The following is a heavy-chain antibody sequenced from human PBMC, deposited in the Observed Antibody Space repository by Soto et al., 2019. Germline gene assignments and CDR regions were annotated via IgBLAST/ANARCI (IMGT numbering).Heavy chain of an antibody. CDR3: ATGYCSRTSCHFDY. CDR1: GYTFTGQY. CDR2: INPNSGGT. D-gene: IGHD2-2*01. Sequence: GASVKVSCKASGYTFTGQYIHWVRQAPGQGLEWMGWINPNSGGTNYAQKFQGWVTMTRDTSISTAYMELSRLRSDDTAVYYCATGYCSRTSCHFDYWGQGALVTVSS. J-gene: IGHJ4*02. V-gene: IGHV1-2*04.